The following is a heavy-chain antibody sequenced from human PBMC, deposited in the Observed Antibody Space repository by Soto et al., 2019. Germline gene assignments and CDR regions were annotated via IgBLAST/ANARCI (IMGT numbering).Heavy chain of an antibody. CDR1: GYTLSTQG. V-gene: IGHV1-18*01. Sequence: ASVKVSCKASGYTLSTQGINWVRQAPGQGLEWMGWITGYVGDTNYAQKFQGRVTMTTDTTTNTAYMELTSLTSDDTAVYYCAGCSGGSCANWFDPWGQGTLLTVSS. CDR2: ITGYVGDT. J-gene: IGHJ5*02. D-gene: IGHD2-15*01. CDR3: AGCSGGSCANWFDP.